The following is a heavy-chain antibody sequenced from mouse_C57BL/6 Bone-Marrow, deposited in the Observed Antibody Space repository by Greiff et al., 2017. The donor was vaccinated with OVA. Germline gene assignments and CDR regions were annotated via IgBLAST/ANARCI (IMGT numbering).Heavy chain of an antibody. V-gene: IGHV1-36*01. J-gene: IGHJ1*03. CDR3: AGIYYYGSSPSWYFDV. CDR1: GFTFTDYY. D-gene: IGHD1-1*01. Sequence: VQLQQSGPVLVKPGPSVKISCKASGFTFTDYYMHWVKQSHGKSLEWIGLVYPYNGGTSYNQKFKGKATLTVDTSSSTAYMELNSLTSEDSAVYYCAGIYYYGSSPSWYFDVWGTGTTVTVSS. CDR2: VYPYNGGT.